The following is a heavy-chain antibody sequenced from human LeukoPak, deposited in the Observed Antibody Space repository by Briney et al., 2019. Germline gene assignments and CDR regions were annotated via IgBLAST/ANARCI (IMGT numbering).Heavy chain of an antibody. Sequence: GGSLRLSCAASGFTVSSNYMSWVRQAPGKGLEWVSVIYSGGSTYYADSVKGRFTISRDNSKSTLYIQMNSLRAEDTAVYYCASNSGSCTPRYYMDVWGKGTTVTVSS. CDR1: GFTVSSNY. V-gene: IGHV3-53*01. CDR2: IYSGGST. J-gene: IGHJ6*03. CDR3: ASNSGSCTPRYYMDV. D-gene: IGHD1-26*01.